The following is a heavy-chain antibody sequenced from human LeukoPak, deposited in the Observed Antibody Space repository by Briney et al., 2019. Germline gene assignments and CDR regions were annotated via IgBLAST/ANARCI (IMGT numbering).Heavy chain of an antibody. D-gene: IGHD5-18*01. CDR3: ARGYSYGYSHDAFDI. CDR1: GFTFSSYD. V-gene: IGHV3-13*01. Sequence: GGSLRLSCAASGFTFSSYDMYWVRQATGKGLEWVSAIGTAGDTYYPGSVKGRFTISRENAKNSLYLQVNSLRAEDTAVYYCARGYSYGYSHDAFDIWGQGTMVTVSS. J-gene: IGHJ3*02. CDR2: IGTAGDT.